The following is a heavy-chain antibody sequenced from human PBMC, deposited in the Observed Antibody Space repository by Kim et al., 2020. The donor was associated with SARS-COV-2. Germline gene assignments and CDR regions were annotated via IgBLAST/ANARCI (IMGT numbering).Heavy chain of an antibody. Sequence: VKVRFTISRDNSTNTLYLQMNSLRAEDTAVYYCAKDANYDFWSEYFYYMDVWGKGTTVTVSS. J-gene: IGHJ6*03. D-gene: IGHD3-3*01. CDR3: AKDANYDFWSEYFYYMDV. V-gene: IGHV3-23*01.